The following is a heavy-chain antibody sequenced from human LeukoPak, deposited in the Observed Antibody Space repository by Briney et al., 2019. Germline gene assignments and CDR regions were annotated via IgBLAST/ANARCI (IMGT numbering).Heavy chain of an antibody. CDR3: ARVPITMVRGASRERYYFDY. V-gene: IGHV1-8*01. CDR2: MNPNSGNT. J-gene: IGHJ4*02. Sequence: ASVKVSCKASGYTFTSYDINWVRQATGQGLEWMGWMNPNSGNTGYAQKFQGRVTMTRNTSISTAYMELSSLRSEDTAVYSCARVPITMVRGASRERYYFDYWGQGTPVTVSS. CDR1: GYTFTSYD. D-gene: IGHD3-10*01.